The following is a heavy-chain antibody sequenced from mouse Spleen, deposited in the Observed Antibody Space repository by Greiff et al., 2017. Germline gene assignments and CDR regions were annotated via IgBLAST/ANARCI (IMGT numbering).Heavy chain of an antibody. CDR3: ARNLGAY. CDR2: IWSGGST. V-gene: IGHV2-2*01. J-gene: IGHJ3*01. CDR1: GFSLTSSG. Sequence: VQLQQSGPGLVQPSQSLSITCTVSGFSLTSSGLHWVRQSPGKGLEWLGVIWSGGSTDYNAAFISRLSISKDNSKSQVFFKMNSLQADDTAIYYWARNLGAYWGQGTLVTVSA.